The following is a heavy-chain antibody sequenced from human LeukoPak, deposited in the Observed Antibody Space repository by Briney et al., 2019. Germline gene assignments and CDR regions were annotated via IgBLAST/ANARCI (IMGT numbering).Heavy chain of an antibody. Sequence: GGSLRLSCAASGFTFNTYAMNWVRQAPGKGLEWVAVIWYVGSNKYYADSVKGRFTISRDNYKNTLYLQMNSLRAEDTAVYYCAGSGYYGTKWFDPWGQGTLVTVSS. V-gene: IGHV3-33*08. CDR2: IWYVGSNK. J-gene: IGHJ5*02. CDR3: AGSGYYGTKWFDP. CDR1: GFTFNTYA. D-gene: IGHD3-22*01.